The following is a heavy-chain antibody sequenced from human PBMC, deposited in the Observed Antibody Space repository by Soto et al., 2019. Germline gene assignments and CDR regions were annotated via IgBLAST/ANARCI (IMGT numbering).Heavy chain of an antibody. Sequence: GGSLRLSCAASGFTVSSNYMSWVRQAPGKGLEWVSVIYSGGSTYYADSVKGRFTISRHNSKNTLYLQMNSLRAEDTAVYYCARVRGYVDYYYYMDVWGKGTTVTVSS. D-gene: IGHD5-12*01. CDR2: IYSGGST. CDR1: GFTVSSNY. CDR3: ARVRGYVDYYYYMDV. V-gene: IGHV3-53*04. J-gene: IGHJ6*03.